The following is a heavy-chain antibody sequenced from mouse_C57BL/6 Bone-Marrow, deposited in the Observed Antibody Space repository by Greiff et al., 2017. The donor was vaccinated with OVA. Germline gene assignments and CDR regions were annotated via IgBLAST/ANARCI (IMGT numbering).Heavy chain of an antibody. CDR3: ARRDYDYDYFDY. Sequence: QVQLKQPGAELVKPGASVKLSCKASGYTFTSYWMHWVKQRPGQGLEWIGMIHPNSGSTNYNEKFKSKATLTVDKSSSTAYMQPSSLTSEDSAVYYCARRDYDYDYFDYWGQGTTLTVSS. CDR2: IHPNSGST. D-gene: IGHD2-4*01. CDR1: GYTFTSYW. V-gene: IGHV1-64*01. J-gene: IGHJ2*01.